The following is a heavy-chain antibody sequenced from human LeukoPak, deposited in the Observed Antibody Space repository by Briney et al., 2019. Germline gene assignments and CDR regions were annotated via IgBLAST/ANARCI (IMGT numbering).Heavy chain of an antibody. CDR3: ARGIRLFDY. CDR1: GFTFSSYS. D-gene: IGHD2-21*02. Sequence: GGSLRLSCAASGFTFSSYSMNWVRQAPGKGLEWVSSISSSSSYIYYEDSVKGRFTISRDNAKNSLYLQMNSLRAEDTAVYYCARGIRLFDYWGQGTLVTVSS. J-gene: IGHJ4*02. V-gene: IGHV3-21*01. CDR2: ISSSSSYI.